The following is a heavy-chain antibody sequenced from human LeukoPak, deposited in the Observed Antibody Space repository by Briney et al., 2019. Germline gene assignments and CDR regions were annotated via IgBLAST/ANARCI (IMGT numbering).Heavy chain of an antibody. D-gene: IGHD2-21*01. CDR1: GFTFGSYW. J-gene: IGHJ3*02. CDR3: SRGGVFHGFDI. V-gene: IGHV3-74*01. Sequence: GGSLRLSCAASGFTFGSYWMHWVRQAPGKGLVWVSRIDSDGGGTIYADSVKGRFTISRDNAKNTLYLQMDSLRAEDTAAYYCSRGGVFHGFDIWGQGTMVTVSS. CDR2: IDSDGGGT.